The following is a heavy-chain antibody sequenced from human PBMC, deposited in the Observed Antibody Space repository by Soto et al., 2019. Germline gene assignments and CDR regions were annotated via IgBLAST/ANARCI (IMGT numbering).Heavy chain of an antibody. V-gene: IGHV3-23*01. D-gene: IGHD2-8*01. CDR1: GFTFSSYA. J-gene: IGHJ6*03. CDR2: ISGSGGST. CDR3: AKSLTVLMVMDV. Sequence: GGSLRLSCVASGFTFSSYAMSWVRQAPGKGLEWVSAISGSGGSTYYADSVKGRFTISRDNSKNTLYLQMNSLRAEDTAVYYCAKSLTVLMVMDVWGKGTTVTVSS.